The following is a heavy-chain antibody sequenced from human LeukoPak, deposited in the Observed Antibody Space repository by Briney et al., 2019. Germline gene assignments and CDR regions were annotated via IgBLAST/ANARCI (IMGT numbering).Heavy chain of an antibody. V-gene: IGHV3-23*01. CDR3: HGGYAYAPENHDF. CDR2: ISGSGDAT. CDR1: GFEFRNYA. J-gene: IGHJ4*02. Sequence: GGSLRLTCATSGFEFRNYAMSWIRQVPGKGLEWFSAISGSGDATYYADSVKGRFTISRDNSKKMVFLQMNSLRVEDTAIYYCHGGYAYAPENHDFWGQGILVTVSS. D-gene: IGHD5-12*01.